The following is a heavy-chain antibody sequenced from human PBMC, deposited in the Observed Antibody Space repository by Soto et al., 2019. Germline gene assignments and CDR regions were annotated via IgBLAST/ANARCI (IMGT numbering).Heavy chain of an antibody. V-gene: IGHV4-59*01. J-gene: IGHJ4*02. CDR1: GGSISSNY. Sequence: PSETLSLTCTVSGGSISSNYWTWIRQPPGKGLEWIGYVYNSGSTNYNPSLKSRVTISEDTSKSQFSLKVNSMTAADTAVYYCARYRREAVAGYTLDNXGQGILVTVYS. CDR3: ARYRREAVAGYTLDN. CDR2: VYNSGST. D-gene: IGHD6-13*01.